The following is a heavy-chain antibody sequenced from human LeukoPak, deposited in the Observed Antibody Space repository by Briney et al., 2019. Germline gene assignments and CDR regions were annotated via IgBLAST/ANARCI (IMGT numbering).Heavy chain of an antibody. V-gene: IGHV1-2*02. CDR2: INPNSGGT. D-gene: IGHD5-24*01. CDR3: ARDGPRWLQFGSIDY. CDR1: GYTFTSYG. Sequence: ASVKVSCKASGYTFTSYGISWVRQAPGQGLEWMGWINPNSGGTNYAQKFQGRVTMTRDTSISTAYMELSRLRSDDTAVYYCARDGPRWLQFGSIDYWGQGTLVTVSS. J-gene: IGHJ4*02.